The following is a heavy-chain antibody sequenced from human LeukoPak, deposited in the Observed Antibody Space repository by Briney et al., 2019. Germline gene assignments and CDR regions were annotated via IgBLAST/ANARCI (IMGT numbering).Heavy chain of an antibody. CDR2: IYSSGTT. CDR3: ARVNWYFDL. V-gene: IGHV4-34*01. CDR1: GGSFSGYY. Sequence: PSETLSLTCAVYGGSFSGYYWSWVRQPPGKGLEWIGYIYSSGTTYYNPSLKSRVTVSVDTSKNRFSLKLSSVTPADTAVYYCARVNWYFDLWGRGTLVTVSS. J-gene: IGHJ2*01.